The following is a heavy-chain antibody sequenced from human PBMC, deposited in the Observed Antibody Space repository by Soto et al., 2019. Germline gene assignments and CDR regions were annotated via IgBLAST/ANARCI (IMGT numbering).Heavy chain of an antibody. CDR3: AIDRGYDPETYNWFYP. V-gene: IGHV1-18*01. J-gene: IGHJ5*02. CDR2: ISAYNGNT. CDR1: GYTFTSYG. Sequence: ASVKVSCKASGYTFTSYGISWVRQAPGQGLEWMGWISAYNGNTNYAQKLQGRVTMTTDTSTSTAYMELRSLRSDDTAVYYCAIDRGYDPETYNWFYPWGQGTLVTVSS. D-gene: IGHD5-12*01.